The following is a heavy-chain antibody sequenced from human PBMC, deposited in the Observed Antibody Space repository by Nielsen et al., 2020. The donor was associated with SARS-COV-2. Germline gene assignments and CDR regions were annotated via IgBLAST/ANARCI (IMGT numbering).Heavy chain of an antibody. Sequence: ASVQVSCKTSGYTFTSIYKLWVRQPPGQSLEWMGWINAGNGNTKYSQKFQGRVTMTRDTSANTAYMELSSLSSEDTAVYYCARITPSSGWDYWGQGTLVTVSS. CDR2: INAGNGNT. J-gene: IGHJ4*02. D-gene: IGHD6-19*01. CDR3: ARITPSSGWDY. CDR1: GYTFTSIY. V-gene: IGHV1-3*01.